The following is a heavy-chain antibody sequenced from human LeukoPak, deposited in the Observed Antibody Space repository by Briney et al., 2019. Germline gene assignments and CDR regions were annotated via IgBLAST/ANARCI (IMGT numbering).Heavy chain of an antibody. J-gene: IGHJ4*02. CDR3: ARVRAYGDDY. V-gene: IGHV4-34*01. CDR2: INHSGST. CDR1: GGSFSGYY. Sequence: PSETLSLTCAVYGGSFSGYYWSWIRQPPGKGLEWIGEINHSGSTNYNPSLKSRVTISVDTSKNQFSLKLSSVTDADTAVYYCARVRAYGDDYWGQGTLVTVSS. D-gene: IGHD4-17*01.